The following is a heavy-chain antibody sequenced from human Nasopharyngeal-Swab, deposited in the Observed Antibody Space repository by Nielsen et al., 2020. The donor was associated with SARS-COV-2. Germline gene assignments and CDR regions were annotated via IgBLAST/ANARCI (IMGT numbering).Heavy chain of an antibody. D-gene: IGHD3-10*01. Sequence: GGSLRLSCAASGFTFSSYWMSWVRQAPGKGLEWVANIKQDGSEKYYVDSVKGRFTISRDNAKNSLYLQMNSLRAEDTAVYYCARPGSYYYGSGSSVGPYFDYWGQGTLVTVSS. V-gene: IGHV3-7*05. J-gene: IGHJ4*02. CDR3: ARPGSYYYGSGSSVGPYFDY. CDR2: IKQDGSEK. CDR1: GFTFSSYW.